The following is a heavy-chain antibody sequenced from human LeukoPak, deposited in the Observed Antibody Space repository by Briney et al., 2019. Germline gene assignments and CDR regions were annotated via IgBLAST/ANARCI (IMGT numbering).Heavy chain of an antibody. CDR1: GFTFSGYA. J-gene: IGHJ4*02. CDR3: AKDSQQLVVGALVY. Sequence: GGSLRLSCAASGFTFSGYAMSWVRQAPGKGLEWVSGILGSGDSTYYTDSVKGRFTISRDNSKNTLYLQMSSLRDEDTAVYCCAKDSQQLVVGALVYWGQGTLVTVSS. CDR2: ILGSGDST. V-gene: IGHV3-23*01. D-gene: IGHD1-1*01.